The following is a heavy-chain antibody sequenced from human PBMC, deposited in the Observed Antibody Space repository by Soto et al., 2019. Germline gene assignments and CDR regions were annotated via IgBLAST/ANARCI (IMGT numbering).Heavy chain of an antibody. CDR2: IYHSGST. J-gene: IGHJ6*02. V-gene: IGHV4-30-2*06. CDR3: AGACGHGSVYYYGMGG. Sequence: SETMPITEDGFSSTVGTGGYSRSPSRRSPGKGLEWIGYIYHSGSTYYNPALKSRVTISVDRSKNQFSLKLSSVTAADTAVYYCAGACGHGSVYYYGMGGWGERTT. CDR1: SSTVGTGGYS.